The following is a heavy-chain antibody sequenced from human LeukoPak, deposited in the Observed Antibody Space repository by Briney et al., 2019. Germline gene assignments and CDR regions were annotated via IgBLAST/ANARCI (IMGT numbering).Heavy chain of an antibody. Sequence: SETLSLTCTVSGGSFSSGSYHWSWIRQPPGKGLEWIGYIYYSGSTNYNPSLKSRVTISVDTSKNQFSLKLSSVTAADTAVYYCARENRITIFGVAQYYFDYWGQGTLVTVS. J-gene: IGHJ4*02. CDR2: IYYSGST. V-gene: IGHV4-61*01. D-gene: IGHD3-3*01. CDR1: GGSFSSGSYH. CDR3: ARENRITIFGVAQYYFDY.